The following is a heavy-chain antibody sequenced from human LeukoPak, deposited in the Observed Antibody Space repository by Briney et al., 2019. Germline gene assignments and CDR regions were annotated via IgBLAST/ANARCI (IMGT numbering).Heavy chain of an antibody. V-gene: IGHV4-59*08. CDR1: GESISGFY. D-gene: IGHD3-10*01. Sequence: SETLSLTCTVSGESISGFYWTWIRQPPGKGLEWIGYIYYSGSTNYNPSLKSRVTISVDTSKNQFSLKLSSVTAADTAVYYCARHRYYYRSGSYYGAPYYMDVWGKGTTVTISS. CDR3: ARHRYYYRSGSYYGAPYYMDV. CDR2: IYYSGST. J-gene: IGHJ6*03.